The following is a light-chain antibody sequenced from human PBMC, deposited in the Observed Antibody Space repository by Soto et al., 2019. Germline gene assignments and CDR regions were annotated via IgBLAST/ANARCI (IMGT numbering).Light chain of an antibody. J-gene: IGKJ5*01. CDR2: DAS. CDR3: QQYNNWPFS. Sequence: IVLTQSPATLSLSPWERATLSCRASQSVSSYLAWYQQKPGQAPRLLIYDASNRATGIPDRFSGSGSGTDFTLTISGLQSEDSAVYFCQQYNNWPFSFGQGTRLEIK. CDR1: QSVSSY. V-gene: IGKV3-11*01.